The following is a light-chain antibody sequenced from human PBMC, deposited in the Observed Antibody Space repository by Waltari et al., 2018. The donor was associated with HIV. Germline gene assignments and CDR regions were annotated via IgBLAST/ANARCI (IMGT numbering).Light chain of an antibody. V-gene: IGLV1-47*01. CDR3: AAWDDSLSGWV. Sequence: QSVLTQPPQASGTPGQRVTVPRSGGSSNIGHNYVSWYQQFPGPAPKLLIYRNNQRPSGVPDRFSGSKSGTSASLAISGLRSEDEADYYCAAWDDSLSGWVFGGGTKLTVL. CDR1: SSNIGHNY. J-gene: IGLJ3*02. CDR2: RNN.